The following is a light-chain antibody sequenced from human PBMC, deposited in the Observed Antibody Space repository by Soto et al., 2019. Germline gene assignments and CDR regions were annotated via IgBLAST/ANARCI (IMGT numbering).Light chain of an antibody. Sequence: QSALTQPASVSGSPGQSITISCTGTSSDVGGYNYVSWYQQHPGKAPKLMIYEVSYRPSGVSNRFSGSKSGNTASLTISGLQAEDEADYYCRSYTSSRTLVFGGGTKLTVL. J-gene: IGLJ2*01. CDR1: SSDVGGYNY. V-gene: IGLV2-14*01. CDR3: RSYTSSRTLV. CDR2: EVS.